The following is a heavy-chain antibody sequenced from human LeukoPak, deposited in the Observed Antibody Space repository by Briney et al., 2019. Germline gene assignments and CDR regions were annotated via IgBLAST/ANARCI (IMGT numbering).Heavy chain of an antibody. CDR2: INHSGST. D-gene: IGHD3-22*01. CDR1: GGSFSGYY. CDR3: ARSQAMIVVVAPYDY. Sequence: PSETLSLTCAVYGGSFSGYYWSWIRQPPGKGLEWIGEINHSGSTNYNPSLKSRVTISVDTSKNQFSLKLSSVTAADTAVYYCARSQAMIVVVAPYDYWGQGTLVTVSS. V-gene: IGHV4-34*01. J-gene: IGHJ4*02.